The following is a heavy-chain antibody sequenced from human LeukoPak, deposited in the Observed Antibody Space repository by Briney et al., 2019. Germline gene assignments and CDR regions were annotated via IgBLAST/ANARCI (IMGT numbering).Heavy chain of an antibody. V-gene: IGHV3-33*01. D-gene: IGHD3-10*01. J-gene: IGHJ6*02. Sequence: PGGSLRLSCAASGFTFSSYGMHWVRQAPGKGLEWVAVIWYDGSNKYYGDSVKGRFTISRDNSKNTLYLQMNSLRAEDTAVYYCARSPGTMVRGVIYYYYGMDVWGQGTTVTVSS. CDR2: IWYDGSNK. CDR1: GFTFSSYG. CDR3: ARSPGTMVRGVIYYYYGMDV.